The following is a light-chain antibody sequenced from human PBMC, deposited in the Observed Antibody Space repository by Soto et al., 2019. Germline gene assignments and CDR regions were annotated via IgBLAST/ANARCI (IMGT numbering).Light chain of an antibody. CDR2: WAS. CDR1: QSVLYSSNNKSY. CDR3: QQYYSTPWT. J-gene: IGKJ1*01. Sequence: DIVMTQSPDSLAVSLGERATINCKSSQSVLYSSNNKSYLAWYQQKPGQPPKLLIYWASTQESGVPDRFSGSGSGTDFTLTISSLQAEDVAVYYCQQYYSTPWTFGQGTKVEIK. V-gene: IGKV4-1*01.